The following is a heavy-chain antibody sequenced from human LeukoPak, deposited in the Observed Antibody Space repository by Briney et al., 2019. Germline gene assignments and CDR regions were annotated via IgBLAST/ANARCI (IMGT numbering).Heavy chain of an antibody. CDR3: ARGTSIVVVPAATAFDI. V-gene: IGHV3-11*04. D-gene: IGHD2-2*01. J-gene: IGHJ3*02. CDR1: GFTFSDYY. Sequence: GGSLRLSCAASGFTFSDYYMSWIRQAPGKGLEWVSYISSSGSTIYYADSVKGRFTISRDNAKNSLYLQMNSLRAEDTAAYYCARGTSIVVVPAATAFDIWGQGTMVTVSS. CDR2: ISSSGSTI.